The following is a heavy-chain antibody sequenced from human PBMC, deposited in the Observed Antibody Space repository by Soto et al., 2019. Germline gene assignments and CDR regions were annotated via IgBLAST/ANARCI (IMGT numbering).Heavy chain of an antibody. CDR2: ISSSSSTI. J-gene: IGHJ4*02. CDR3: ARDIAG. V-gene: IGHV3-48*01. Sequence: EVQVVESGGGLVQPGGSLRLSCAASGFTFSSYSMNWVRQAPGKGLEWVAYISSSSSTIFYADSVKGRFTISRDNAKNSLYLQMNSLRAEDTAVYYCARDIAGGGQGTLVTVSS. CDR1: GFTFSSYS. D-gene: IGHD2-21*01.